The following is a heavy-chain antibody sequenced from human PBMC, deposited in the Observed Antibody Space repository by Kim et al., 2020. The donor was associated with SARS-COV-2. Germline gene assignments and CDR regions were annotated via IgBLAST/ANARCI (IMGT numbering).Heavy chain of an antibody. CDR3: ARYCSGGSCYGAFDI. D-gene: IGHD2-15*01. J-gene: IGHJ3*02. Sequence: GSVKRRFTISRENAKNSLYRQMNSLRAGDTAVYYCARYCSGGSCYGAFDIWGQGTMVTVSS. V-gene: IGHV3-13*01.